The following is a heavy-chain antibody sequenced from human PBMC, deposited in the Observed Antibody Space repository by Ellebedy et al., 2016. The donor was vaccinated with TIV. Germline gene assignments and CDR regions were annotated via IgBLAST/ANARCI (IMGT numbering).Heavy chain of an antibody. Sequence: GGSLRLSCVASGFSFRSYWMSWVRQAPGKGLEWVANIYQDGSTQYYVDSVKGRFTISSENAKNSLFLQMNSLRVEDTAVYYCARRGSYGDYAVQVNSWFDRWGRGTLVSVSS. V-gene: IGHV3-7*01. CDR3: ARRGSYGDYAVQVNSWFDR. D-gene: IGHD3-16*01. J-gene: IGHJ5*02. CDR2: IYQDGSTQ. CDR1: GFSFRSYW.